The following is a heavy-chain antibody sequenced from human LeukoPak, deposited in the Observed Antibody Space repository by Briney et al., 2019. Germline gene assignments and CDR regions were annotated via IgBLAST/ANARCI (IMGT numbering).Heavy chain of an antibody. J-gene: IGHJ4*02. Sequence: PGGSLRLSCATSGFTFSAYSMNWVRQAPGKGLEWVAVISYDGSNKYYADSVKGRFTISRDNSKNTLYLQMNSLRAEDTALYYCARLEPSLRGSTFDYWGQGTLVTVSS. V-gene: IGHV3-30*03. CDR3: ARLEPSLRGSTFDY. CDR1: GFTFSAYS. D-gene: IGHD5/OR15-5a*01. CDR2: ISYDGSNK.